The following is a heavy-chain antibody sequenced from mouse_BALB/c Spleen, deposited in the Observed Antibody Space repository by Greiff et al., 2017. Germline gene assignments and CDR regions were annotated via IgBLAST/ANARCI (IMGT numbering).Heavy chain of an antibody. V-gene: IGHV1-9*01. CDR1: GYTFSSYW. D-gene: IGHD2-4*01. Sequence: QVQLQQSGAELMKPGASVKISCKATGYTFSSYWIEWVKQRPGHGLEWIGEILPGSGSTNYNEKFKGKATFTADTSSNTAYMQLSSLTSEDSAVYYCARRLRRAWFAYWGQGTLVTVSA. CDR3: ARRLRRAWFAY. J-gene: IGHJ3*01. CDR2: ILPGSGST.